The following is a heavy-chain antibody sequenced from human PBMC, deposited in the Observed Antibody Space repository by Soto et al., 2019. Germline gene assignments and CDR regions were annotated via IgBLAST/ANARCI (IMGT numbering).Heavy chain of an antibody. CDR1: GFTFSSYA. V-gene: IGHV3-23*01. Sequence: GGSLGLSCAASGFTFSSYAIYWVRQAPGKGLEWVSTISNDGDRYYADSVEGRFTISRDNSKDTLYLQMNSLRAEDTAVYYCAKPKYRGVVLNVWGQGTTVTVSS. D-gene: IGHD3-10*01. J-gene: IGHJ6*02. CDR2: ISNDGDR. CDR3: AKPKYRGVVLNV.